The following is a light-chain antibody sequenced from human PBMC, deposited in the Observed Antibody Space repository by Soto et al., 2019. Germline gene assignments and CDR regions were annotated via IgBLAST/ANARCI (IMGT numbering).Light chain of an antibody. CDR3: SSHAGSNNFVV. V-gene: IGLV2-8*01. Sequence: QSALTQPPSASGSPGQSVTISCTGTSSDIGGYNYVSWYQQHPGKAPKLMIYELSKRPSGVPDRFSGSKSGNTASLTVSGRQAEDEADDYCSSHAGSNNFVVFGGGTKLTVL. CDR2: ELS. CDR1: SSDIGGYNY. J-gene: IGLJ2*01.